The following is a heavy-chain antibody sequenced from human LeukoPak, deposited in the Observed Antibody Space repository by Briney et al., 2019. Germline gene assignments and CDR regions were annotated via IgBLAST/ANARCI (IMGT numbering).Heavy chain of an antibody. CDR3: ARSNYDSTTFYYHLDL. Sequence: GGSLRFSCAASGFTFSSYWMHWVRQAPGKGPVWVSRVDVHGQGTAYADSVKGRFTISRDNAKNTLSLQMNSLSAEDTAVYYCARSNYDSTTFYYHLDLWGQGTLVTVSS. J-gene: IGHJ5*02. CDR2: VDVHGQGT. CDR1: GFTFSSYW. V-gene: IGHV3-74*01. D-gene: IGHD2/OR15-2a*01.